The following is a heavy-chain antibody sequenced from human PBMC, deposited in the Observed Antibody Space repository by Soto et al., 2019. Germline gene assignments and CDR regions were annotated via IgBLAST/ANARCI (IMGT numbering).Heavy chain of an antibody. Sequence: LGGPFSLSFAASGFTFSSYGMHWVRQAPGKVLELVAVISYDGSNKYYADSVKGRLTISRDNSNNTLYLNMNSLRAEDTAVYYCAEAPFGGSYSFIDYWDQ. J-gene: IGHJ4*02. CDR1: GFTFSSYG. V-gene: IGHV3-30*18. CDR3: AEAPFGGSYSFIDY. CDR2: ISYDGSNK. D-gene: IGHD1-26*01.